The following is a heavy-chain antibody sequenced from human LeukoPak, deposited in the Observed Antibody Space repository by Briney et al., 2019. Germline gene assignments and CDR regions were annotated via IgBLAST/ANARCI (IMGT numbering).Heavy chain of an antibody. D-gene: IGHD4-23*01. V-gene: IGHV3-53*01. Sequence: PGGSLRLSCAASGFNVSNNYMTWVRQAPGKGLEWVSLIYSSGSTYYADSVKGRFTISRDNSKNTLYLQVNSLGAEDTAVYYCARRGDGGRSFDYWGQGTLVTVSS. J-gene: IGHJ4*02. CDR2: IYSSGST. CDR3: ARRGDGGRSFDY. CDR1: GFNVSNNY.